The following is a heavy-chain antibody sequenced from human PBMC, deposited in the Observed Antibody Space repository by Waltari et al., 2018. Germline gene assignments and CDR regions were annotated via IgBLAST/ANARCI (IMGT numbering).Heavy chain of an antibody. CDR3: AGRESYYYYMDV. CDR2: IIPIFGTA. J-gene: IGHJ6*03. CDR1: GGTFSSYA. D-gene: IGHD3-10*01. Sequence: QVQLGQAGAGVKKPGSSVKVSCKASGGTFSSYAISWVRPAPGTGLEWMGGIIPIFGTANYAQKFQGRVTITTDESTSTAYMELSSLRSEDTAVYYCAGRESYYYYMDVWGKGTTVTVSS. V-gene: IGHV1-69*05.